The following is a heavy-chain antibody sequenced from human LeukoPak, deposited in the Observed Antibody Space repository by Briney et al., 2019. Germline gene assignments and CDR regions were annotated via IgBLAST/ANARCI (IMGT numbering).Heavy chain of an antibody. CDR2: INSDGSST. D-gene: IGHD4-23*01. Sequence: GGSLRLSCAASGFTISSYWMHWVRQAPGKGLVWVSRINSDGSSTRYVDSVKGRFTISRDNAKNTLYLQMNSLRAEDTAVYYCERDLDYSGNWFDPGGQETLVTVSS. J-gene: IGHJ5*02. CDR3: ERDLDYSGNWFDP. CDR1: GFTISSYW. V-gene: IGHV3-74*01.